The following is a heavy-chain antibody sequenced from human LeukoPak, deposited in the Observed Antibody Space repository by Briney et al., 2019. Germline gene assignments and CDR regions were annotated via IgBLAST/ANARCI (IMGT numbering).Heavy chain of an antibody. CDR2: IYYSGST. CDR3: ARVDTAMVGFDY. V-gene: IGHV4-39*07. D-gene: IGHD5-18*01. CDR1: GGSISSSSYY. J-gene: IGHJ4*02. Sequence: KTSETLSLTCTVSGGSISSSSYYWGWIRQPPGKGLEWIGSIYYSGSTYYNPSLKSRVTISVDMSKNQFSLKLSSVTAADTAVYYCARVDTAMVGFDYWGQGTLVTVSS.